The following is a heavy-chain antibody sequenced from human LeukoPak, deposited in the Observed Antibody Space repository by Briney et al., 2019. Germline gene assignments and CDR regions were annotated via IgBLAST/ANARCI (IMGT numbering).Heavy chain of an antibody. CDR1: GGSVSRYY. J-gene: IGHJ6*04. CDR2: IYYSGST. CDR3: ARRLTGLLPVDV. D-gene: IGHD3-9*01. V-gene: IGHV4-59*08. Sequence: PSETLSLTCTVSGGSVSRYYWSWIRQPPGKGLEWIGYIYYSGSTNYNPSLKSRVTISVDTSKNQFSLKLSSVTAAATAVYYCARRLTGLLPVDVWGKGTTVTVSS.